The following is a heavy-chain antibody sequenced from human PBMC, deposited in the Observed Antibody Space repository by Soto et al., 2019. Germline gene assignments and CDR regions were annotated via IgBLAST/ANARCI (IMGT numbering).Heavy chain of an antibody. V-gene: IGHV2-5*02. D-gene: IGHD6-13*01. CDR3: AHRGSSWLFDY. J-gene: IGHJ4*02. CDR2: IYWDDDK. CDR1: GFSLSTSGVG. Sequence: QITLKESGPTLVKPTQTLTLTCTFSGFSLSTSGVGVGWIRQPPGKALEWLALIYWDDDKRYSPSLKSRLTITKDTSKNLGVLTMTNMDPVDTATYYCAHRGSSWLFDYWGQGTLVTVSS.